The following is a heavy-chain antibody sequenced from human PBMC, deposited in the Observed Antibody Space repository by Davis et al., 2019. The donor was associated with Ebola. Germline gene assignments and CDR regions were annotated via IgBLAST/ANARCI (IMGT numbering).Heavy chain of an antibody. CDR3: AKGSGSNYWVFDS. J-gene: IGHJ4*02. CDR1: GFTFSSYS. CDR2: ISNGGGST. V-gene: IGHV3-23*01. D-gene: IGHD1-26*01. Sequence: GESLKISCAASGFTFSSYSMNWVRQAPGKGLEWVSSISNGGGSTNYADSVKGRFTISRDNSKSTLYLQMNNLRAEDTAVYYCAKGSGSNYWVFDSWGQGTLVAVSS.